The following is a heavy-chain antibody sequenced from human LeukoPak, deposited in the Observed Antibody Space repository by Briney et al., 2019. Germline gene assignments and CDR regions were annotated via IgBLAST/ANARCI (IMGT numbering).Heavy chain of an antibody. CDR3: AREDIVVVPAAMEYNWFDP. D-gene: IGHD2-2*01. CDR1: GYSFTSYW. CDR2: IDPSDSYT. V-gene: IGHV5-10-1*01. J-gene: IGHJ5*02. Sequence: GESLKISCQGSGYSFTSYWISWVRQMPGKGLEWMGRIDPSDSYTNYSPSFQGHVTISADKSISTAYLQWSSLKASDTAMYYCAREDIVVVPAAMEYNWFDPWGQGTLVTVSS.